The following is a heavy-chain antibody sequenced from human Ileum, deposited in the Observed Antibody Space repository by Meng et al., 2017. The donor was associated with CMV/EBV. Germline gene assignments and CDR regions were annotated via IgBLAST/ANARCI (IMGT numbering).Heavy chain of an antibody. D-gene: IGHD3-3*01. J-gene: IGHJ4*02. V-gene: IGHV3-74*03. Sequence: GESLKISCAGSGFTFSSYWIHWVRLVPGKGLVWVSRINSDGSRPMYADSVKGRFNISRDNAKNTVYLQMNSLRAEDTAVYYCARSLTIFDSPDFWGQGTLVTVSS. CDR2: INSDGSRP. CDR1: GFTFSSYW. CDR3: ARSLTIFDSPDF.